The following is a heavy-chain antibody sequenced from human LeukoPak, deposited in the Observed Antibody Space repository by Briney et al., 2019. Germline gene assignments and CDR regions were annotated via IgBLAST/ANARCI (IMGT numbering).Heavy chain of an antibody. V-gene: IGHV3-33*06. CDR3: AKDVGYCSGGSCYASYYSDY. D-gene: IGHD2-15*01. CDR2: IWYDGSNK. Sequence: GGSLRLSCAASGFTFSSYGMHWVRQDPGKGLEWVAVIWYDGSNKYYADSVKGRFTISRDNSKNTLYLQMNSLRAEDTAVYYCAKDVGYCSGGSCYASYYSDYWGQGTLVTVSS. J-gene: IGHJ4*02. CDR1: GFTFSSYG.